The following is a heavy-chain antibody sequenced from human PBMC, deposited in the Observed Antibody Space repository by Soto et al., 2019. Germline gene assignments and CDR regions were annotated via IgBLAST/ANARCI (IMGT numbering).Heavy chain of an antibody. J-gene: IGHJ4*02. D-gene: IGHD2-15*01. CDR2: ISGSGGST. Sequence: EVQLLESGGGLVQPGGSLRLSCAASGFTFSSYAMSWVRQAPGTGLEWVSAISGSGGSTYYANSVKGRFTISRDNSKNPLYLQMNSLRAEDTAVYYCAKVVVAAPSDYWGQGTLVTVSS. CDR3: AKVVVAAPSDY. V-gene: IGHV3-23*01. CDR1: GFTFSSYA.